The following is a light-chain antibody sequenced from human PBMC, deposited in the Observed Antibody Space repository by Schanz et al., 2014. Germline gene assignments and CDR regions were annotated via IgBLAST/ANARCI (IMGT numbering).Light chain of an antibody. J-gene: IGKJ1*01. V-gene: IGKV3-20*01. Sequence: EIVLTQSPGTLSLSPGERATLSCRASQSVGSSYLAWYQHKPGQAPRLLIYGASNRATAIPDRFSGSGSGTDFTLTISRLEPEDFAVYYCQHYSLSPLFGQGTKVHI. CDR1: QSVGSSY. CDR2: GAS. CDR3: QHYSLSPL.